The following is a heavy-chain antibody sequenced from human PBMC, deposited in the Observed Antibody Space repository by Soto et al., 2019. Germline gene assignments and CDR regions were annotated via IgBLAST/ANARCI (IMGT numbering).Heavy chain of an antibody. Sequence: VGSLRLSCAASGFTFTRYSMNWVRQAPGKGLEWVSSISSTTNYIYYADSVKGRFTISRDNAKNTLYLQMNSLRVEDTAVYYCARDYDSSGYNSGYWGQGTLVTVSS. V-gene: IGHV3-21*01. CDR3: ARDYDSSGYNSGY. CDR1: GFTFTRYS. CDR2: ISSTTNYI. D-gene: IGHD3-22*01. J-gene: IGHJ4*02.